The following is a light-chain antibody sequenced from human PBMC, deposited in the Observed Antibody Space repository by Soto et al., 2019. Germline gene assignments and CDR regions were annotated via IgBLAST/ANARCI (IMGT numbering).Light chain of an antibody. J-gene: IGKJ2*01. CDR3: QQYGSSPYT. CDR2: GAS. V-gene: IGKV3-20*01. CDR1: QSVSSSY. Sequence: EIVLTQSPGTLSLSPGERVTLSCRASQSVSSSYLAWYQQRPGQAPRLLISGASRRATGIPDRFSGSGSGTDFTLTISRLEPEDFAVYYCQQYGSSPYTFGQGTKLKVK.